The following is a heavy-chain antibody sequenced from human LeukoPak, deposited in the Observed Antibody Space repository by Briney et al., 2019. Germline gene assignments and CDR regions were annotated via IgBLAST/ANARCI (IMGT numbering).Heavy chain of an antibody. Sequence: SQTLSLTCAISGDRVANNYAAWNWIRRSPSRGLEWLGRTYQRSNWYNDYAVSVKGRITIRPDTSKNQFSLQLNSVTPDDTAVYYCARGGYSFGPFDPWGQGTLVTVSS. V-gene: IGHV6-1*01. CDR3: ARGGYSFGPFDP. J-gene: IGHJ5*02. CDR2: TYQRSNWYN. CDR1: GDRVANNYAA. D-gene: IGHD5-18*01.